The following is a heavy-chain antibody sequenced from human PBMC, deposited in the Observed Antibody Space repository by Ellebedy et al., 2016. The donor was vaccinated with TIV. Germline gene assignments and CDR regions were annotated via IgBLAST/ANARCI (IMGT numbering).Heavy chain of an antibody. V-gene: IGHV3-9*01. Sequence: PGGSLRLSCAASGFTFDDYAIHWVRQAPGKGLEWVSGISWNTGSICYADSVKGRFTISRDNAKNSLYLQMISLRAEDTALYYCVKDLQQWLAPPGGFDYWGQGTLVTVSS. D-gene: IGHD6-19*01. CDR3: VKDLQQWLAPPGGFDY. CDR1: GFTFDDYA. CDR2: ISWNTGSI. J-gene: IGHJ4*02.